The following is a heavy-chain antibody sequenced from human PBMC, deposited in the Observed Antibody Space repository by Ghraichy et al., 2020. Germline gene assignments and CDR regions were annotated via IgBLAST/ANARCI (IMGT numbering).Heavy chain of an antibody. V-gene: IGHV1-69*04. J-gene: IGHJ4*02. CDR3: ARDCSSSTGGCFYFDY. Sequence: SVKVSCKASGGTFSSYAISWVRQAPGQGLEWMGRIIPILGIANYAQKFQGRVTITADKSTSTAYMELSSLRSEDTAVYYCARDCSSSTGGCFYFDYWGQGTLVTVSS. CDR1: GGTFSSYA. CDR2: IIPILGIA. D-gene: IGHD6-6*01.